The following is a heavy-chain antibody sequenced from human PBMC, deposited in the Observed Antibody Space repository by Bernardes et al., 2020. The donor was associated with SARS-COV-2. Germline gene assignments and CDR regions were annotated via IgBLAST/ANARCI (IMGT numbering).Heavy chain of an antibody. CDR1: GGSFSGYY. CDR3: ARGTTVMGD. V-gene: IGHV4-34*01. CDR2: INHSGST. D-gene: IGHD4-4*01. J-gene: IGHJ4*02. Sequence: SETLSLTCAVSGGSFSGYYWSWIRQPPGKGLEWIGEINHSGSTNYNPSPKSRVTISLDTSNNQFSLKLSPVTAADTAVYYCARGTTVMGDWGQGTLVTVSA.